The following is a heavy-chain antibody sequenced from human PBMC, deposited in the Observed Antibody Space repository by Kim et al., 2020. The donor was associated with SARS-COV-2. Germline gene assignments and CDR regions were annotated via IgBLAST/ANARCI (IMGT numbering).Heavy chain of an antibody. V-gene: IGHV3-23*01. D-gene: IGHD3-9*01. CDR3: AKGADILTGYWYYYYYMDV. Sequence: KGRFTISRDNSKNTLYLQRNSLRAEDTAVYYCAKGADILTGYWYYYYYMDVWGKGTTVTVSS. J-gene: IGHJ6*03.